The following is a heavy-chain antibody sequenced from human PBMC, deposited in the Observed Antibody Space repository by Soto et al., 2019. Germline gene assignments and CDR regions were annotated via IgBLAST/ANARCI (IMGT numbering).Heavy chain of an antibody. J-gene: IGHJ6*02. D-gene: IGHD3-22*01. Sequence: SVLLALTCTVSGGSSGDYVGSWILKKAGGGLEWIGRIYTTGSTNYNPSLKSRVTMSLDTSRNQFSLKLSSVTAADTAVYYCAREGGYFDSSGPEVYHYHGVDVRGQGPTVSLSS. CDR3: AREGGYFDSSGPEVYHYHGVDV. CDR1: GGSSGDYV. CDR2: IYTTGST. V-gene: IGHV4-4*07.